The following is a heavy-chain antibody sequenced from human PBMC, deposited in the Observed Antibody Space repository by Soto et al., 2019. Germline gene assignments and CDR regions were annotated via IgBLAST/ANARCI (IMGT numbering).Heavy chain of an antibody. D-gene: IGHD3-10*01. Sequence: KHGKGLEWMGIIYPGDSDTRYSPSFQGQVTISADKSISSAYLQWSSLKASDTAMYYCAIHGQYSGSGSYHNLLDSWCHGTPVSVFS. V-gene: IGHV5-51*01. CDR2: IYPGDSDT. CDR3: AIHGQYSGSGSYHNLLDS. J-gene: IGHJ5*01.